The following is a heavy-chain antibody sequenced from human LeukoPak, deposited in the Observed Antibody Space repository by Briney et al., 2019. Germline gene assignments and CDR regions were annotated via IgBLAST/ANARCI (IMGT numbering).Heavy chain of an antibody. CDR1: GFTFSSYS. J-gene: IGHJ4*02. CDR2: ISSSSSTI. CDR3: AKCPNYYGSGVLPNYFDY. V-gene: IGHV3-48*01. Sequence: QSGGSLRLSCAASGFTFSSYSMNWVRQAPGKGLEWVSYISSSSSTIYYADSVKGRFTISRDNAKNSLYLQMNSLRAEDTAVYYCAKCPNYYGSGVLPNYFDYWGQGTLVTVSS. D-gene: IGHD3-10*01.